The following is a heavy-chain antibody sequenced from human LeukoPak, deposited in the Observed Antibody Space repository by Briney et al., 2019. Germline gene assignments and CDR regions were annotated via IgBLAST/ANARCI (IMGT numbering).Heavy chain of an antibody. J-gene: IGHJ4*02. D-gene: IGHD2/OR15-2a*01. CDR2: ISFDTTSK. Sequence: PGGSLRLSCAVSGFTFTSHGMHWVRQAPGKGLEWVAIISFDTTSKYYADSVKGRFTISRDTPKNTLYLQMNSLRSEDTAVYYCAKDLFSFSAVGDSRGQGTLVTVSS. CDR3: AKDLFSFSAVGDS. V-gene: IGHV3-30*18. CDR1: GFTFTSHG.